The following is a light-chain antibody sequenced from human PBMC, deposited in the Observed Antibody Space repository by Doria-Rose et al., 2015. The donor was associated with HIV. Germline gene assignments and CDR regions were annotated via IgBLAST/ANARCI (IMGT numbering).Light chain of an antibody. CDR1: QSLLYTSKNY. J-gene: IGKJ3*01. V-gene: IGKV4-1*01. CDR2: WAS. Sequence: VLTQSPESLGMSLGERATLNCKSNQSLLYTSKNYLAWYQQKPGQPPKLLIYWASTRQSGVPARFSGSGSGTDFTLTISSLEAEDVAVYHCQQYYDTPSSGPGTTVDIK. CDR3: QQYYDTPS.